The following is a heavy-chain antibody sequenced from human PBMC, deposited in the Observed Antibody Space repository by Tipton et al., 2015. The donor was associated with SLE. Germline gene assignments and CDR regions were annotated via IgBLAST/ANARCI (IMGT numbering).Heavy chain of an antibody. D-gene: IGHD3-22*01. Sequence: GLVKPSETLALTCSVSGGSISGYAWSWIRQPPGKPMEWIGYIYYTMSAYYNPSLKSRVIISLDTSKNHFSLKLSSVTAADTAVYYCARVPRTFYYDYSGHFDYWGPGTLVTVSS. V-gene: IGHV4-59*12. CDR2: IYYTMSA. CDR1: GGSISGYA. J-gene: IGHJ4*02. CDR3: ARVPRTFYYDYSGHFDY.